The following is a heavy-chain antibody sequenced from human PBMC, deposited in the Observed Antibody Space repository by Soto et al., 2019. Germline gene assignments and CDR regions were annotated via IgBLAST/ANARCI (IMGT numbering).Heavy chain of an antibody. D-gene: IGHD2-15*01. J-gene: IGHJ4*02. CDR3: ARAPSGSDFDY. Sequence: QVQLQESGPGLVKPSETLSLTCTVSGGSISSYYWSWIRQPPGKGLEWIGYISYSGSTNYNPSLKSRVTISVDTSKNQFSLKLSSVTAADTAVYYCARAPSGSDFDYWGQGTLVTVSS. CDR1: GGSISSYY. CDR2: ISYSGST. V-gene: IGHV4-59*01.